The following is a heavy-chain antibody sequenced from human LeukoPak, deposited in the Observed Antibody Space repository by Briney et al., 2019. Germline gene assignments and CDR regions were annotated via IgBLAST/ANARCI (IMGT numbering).Heavy chain of an antibody. CDR1: GLTFSNYA. V-gene: IGHV3-23*01. CDR2: VSGNAGST. Sequence: PGGSLRLSCAASGLTFSNYAMSWVRQAAGKVLEWVSSVSGNAGSTNYAASVKGRFTISRDNSKNTLYLQMDSLRAEDTAVYYCAKDRVAAGWLISRFDYWGQGTLVTASS. D-gene: IGHD5-12*01. J-gene: IGHJ4*02. CDR3: AKDRVAAGWLISRFDY.